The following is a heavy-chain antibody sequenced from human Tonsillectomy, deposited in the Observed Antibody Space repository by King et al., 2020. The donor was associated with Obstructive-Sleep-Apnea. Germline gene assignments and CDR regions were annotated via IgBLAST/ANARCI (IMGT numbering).Heavy chain of an antibody. J-gene: IGHJ4*02. CDR3: ARHRGVEDYGDYGDYFDY. CDR1: GGSITNYY. V-gene: IGHV4-59*08. CDR2: MYYSGNT. Sequence: VQLQESGPGLVKPSETLSLTCTVSGGSITNYYWSWIRQPPGKGLEWIGYMYYSGNTNFNPSLKSRVTISADPSKIQFSLRLSSVTAADTAVYYCARHRGVEDYGDYGDYFDYWGQGTLVTVFS. D-gene: IGHD4-17*01.